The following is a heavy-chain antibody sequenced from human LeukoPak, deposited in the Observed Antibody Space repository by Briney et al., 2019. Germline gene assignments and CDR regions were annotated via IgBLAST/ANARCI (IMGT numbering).Heavy chain of an antibody. CDR2: IYYSGST. V-gene: IGHV4-39*07. J-gene: IGHJ6*03. CDR3: ARVAPHWFYYMDV. Sequence: PSETLSLTCTVSGGSISSSSYYWGWIRQPPGKGLEWIGSIYYSGSTYYNPPLKSRVTISVDTSKNQFSLKLSSVTAADTAVYYCARVAPHWFYYMDVWGKGTTVTVSS. D-gene: IGHD3-10*01. CDR1: GGSISSSSYY.